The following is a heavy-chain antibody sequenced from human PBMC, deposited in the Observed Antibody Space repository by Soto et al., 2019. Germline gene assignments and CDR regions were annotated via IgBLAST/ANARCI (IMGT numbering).Heavy chain of an antibody. V-gene: IGHV3-23*01. Sequence: GGSLRLSCAASGFTFSSYAMSGVRQAPGKGLEWVSAISGSGGSTYYADSVKGRFTISRDNSKNTLYLQMNSLRAEDTAVYYCAKSEDFWSGYYDYYYGMDVWGQGTTVTVSS. CDR3: AKSEDFWSGYYDYYYGMDV. J-gene: IGHJ6*02. CDR2: ISGSGGST. D-gene: IGHD3-3*01. CDR1: GFTFSSYA.